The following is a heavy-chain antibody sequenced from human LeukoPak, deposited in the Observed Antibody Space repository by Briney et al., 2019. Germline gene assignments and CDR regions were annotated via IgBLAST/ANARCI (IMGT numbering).Heavy chain of an antibody. Sequence: GGSLRLSCAASGFTFSGSAMHWVRQASGKGLEWVSSISSSSSYIYYADSVKGRFTISRDNAKNSLYLQMNSLRAEDTAVYYCARTLNQERLGLSWGQGTLVTVSS. J-gene: IGHJ4*02. CDR3: ARTLNQERLGLS. D-gene: IGHD1-26*01. CDR1: GFTFSGSA. CDR2: ISSSSSYI. V-gene: IGHV3-21*01.